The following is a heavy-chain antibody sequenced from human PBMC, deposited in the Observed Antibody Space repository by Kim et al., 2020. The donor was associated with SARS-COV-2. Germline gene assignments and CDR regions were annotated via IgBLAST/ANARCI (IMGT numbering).Heavy chain of an antibody. V-gene: IGHV4-4*07. CDR3: ARGPSQGIPLDY. Sequence: SETLSLTSTVSGDSISNYYWSWIRQPAGKGLEWIGRIFISGNPNYNPSLKSRVTMSIDTSGNHFSLQLASLTAADTAIYYCARGPSQGIPLDYWGQGTLVTVSS. J-gene: IGHJ4*02. CDR2: IFISGNP. D-gene: IGHD6-6*01. CDR1: GDSISNYY.